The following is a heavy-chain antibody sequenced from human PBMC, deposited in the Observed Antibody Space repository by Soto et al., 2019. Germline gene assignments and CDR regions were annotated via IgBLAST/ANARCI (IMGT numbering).Heavy chain of an antibody. Sequence: GGSLRLSCAASGFTFSSYVMSWVRQAQGKGLEWVSAISGSGGSTYYTDSVKGRFTISRDNSKNMVYLQMNSLGAEDTAVYYCVLVPGVFWGFDSWGQGTLVTVSS. CDR1: GFTFSSYV. CDR2: ISGSGGST. J-gene: IGHJ4*02. V-gene: IGHV3-23*01. CDR3: VLVPGVFWGFDS. D-gene: IGHD3-16*01.